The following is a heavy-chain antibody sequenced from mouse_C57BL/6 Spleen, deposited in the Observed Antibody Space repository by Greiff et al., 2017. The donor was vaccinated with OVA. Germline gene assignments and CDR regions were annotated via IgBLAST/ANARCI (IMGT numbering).Heavy chain of an antibody. CDR2: IDPEPGGT. J-gene: IGHJ2*01. Sequence: QVQLQQPGAELVRPGASVPLSCKASGYTFPDYEMHWVKQTPVHGLEWIGAIDPEPGGTAYNQKFKGKAILTADKSSSTAYMELRSLTSEDSAVYYCTREGLGLRWGQGTTLTVSS. V-gene: IGHV1-15*01. CDR3: TREGLGLR. CDR1: GYTFPDYE. D-gene: IGHD4-1*01.